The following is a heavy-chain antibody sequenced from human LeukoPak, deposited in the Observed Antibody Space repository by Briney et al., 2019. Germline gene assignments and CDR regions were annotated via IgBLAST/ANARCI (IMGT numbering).Heavy chain of an antibody. Sequence: GGSLRLSCAASGFTFSDYYMSWIRQAPGKGLEWVSYISSSGSTIYYADSVKGRFTIFRDNAKNSLYLQMNSLRAEDTAVYYCARDCSSTSCYTPRCCYYYYMDVWGKGTTDTVSS. J-gene: IGHJ6*03. CDR1: GFTFSDYY. V-gene: IGHV3-11*04. CDR2: ISSSGSTI. CDR3: ARDCSSTSCYTPRCCYYYYMDV. D-gene: IGHD2-2*02.